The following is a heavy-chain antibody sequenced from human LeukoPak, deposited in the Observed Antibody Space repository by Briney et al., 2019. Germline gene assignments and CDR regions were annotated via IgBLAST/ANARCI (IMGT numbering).Heavy chain of an antibody. V-gene: IGHV4-4*09. CDR3: AMTVVVPAAAPGGWFAP. CDR2: IYTSGST. CDR1: GGSISCYY. D-gene: IGHD2-2*01. Sequence: PSETLSLACTVSGGSISCYYWSWIRQPPGKGLEWIGYIYTSGSTNYNPSLESRVTISVDTSKNQFSLKLSSLTAADTAVYYCAMTVVVPAAAPGGWFAPWGQGSFATVSS. J-gene: IGHJ5*01.